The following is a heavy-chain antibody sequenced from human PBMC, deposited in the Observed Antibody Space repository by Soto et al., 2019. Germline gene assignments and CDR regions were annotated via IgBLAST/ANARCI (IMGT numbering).Heavy chain of an antibody. V-gene: IGHV3-11*06. D-gene: IGHD6-19*01. Sequence: GGSLRLSCAASGFTFSDYYMSWIRQAPGKGLEWVSYISSSSSYTNYADSVKGRFTISRDNAKNSLYLQMNSLRAEDTAVYYCASKNAVAGAPSYFDYWSQGTLVTVSS. CDR3: ASKNAVAGAPSYFDY. CDR1: GFTFSDYY. CDR2: ISSSSSYT. J-gene: IGHJ4*02.